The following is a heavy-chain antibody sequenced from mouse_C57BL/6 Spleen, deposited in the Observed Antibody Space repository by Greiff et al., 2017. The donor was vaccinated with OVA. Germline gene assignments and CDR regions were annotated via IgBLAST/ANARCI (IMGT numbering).Heavy chain of an antibody. CDR3: AREWNGDYAMDY. CDR2: INPNNGGT. V-gene: IGHV1-26*01. J-gene: IGHJ4*01. Sequence: VQLQQSGPELVKPGASVKISCKASGYTFTDYYMNWVKQSHGKSLEWIGDINPNNGGTSYNQKFKGKATLTVDKSSSTAYMELRSLTSEDSAVYYCAREWNGDYAMDYWGQGTSVTVSS. CDR1: GYTFTDYY.